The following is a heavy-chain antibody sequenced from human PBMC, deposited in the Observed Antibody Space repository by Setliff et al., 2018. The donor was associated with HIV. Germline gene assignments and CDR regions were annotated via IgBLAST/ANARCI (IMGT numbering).Heavy chain of an antibody. J-gene: IGHJ5*02. Sequence: GASVKVSCKASGGTFSSYAISWVRQAPGQGLEWMGGIIPISGTVNYAQKFWGRVTITTHESTSTAYMELSSLRSEDTAVYYCARDFGGYCSGGSCYGGEYWFDPWGQGTLVTVSS. CDR2: IIPISGTV. D-gene: IGHD2-15*01. CDR1: GGTFSSYA. CDR3: ARDFGGYCSGGSCYGGEYWFDP. V-gene: IGHV1-69*05.